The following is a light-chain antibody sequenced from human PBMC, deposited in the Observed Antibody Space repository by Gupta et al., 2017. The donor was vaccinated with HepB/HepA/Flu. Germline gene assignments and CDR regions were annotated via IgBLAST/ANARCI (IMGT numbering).Light chain of an antibody. Sequence: DIQLTQSPSFLSASVGDRVTITCRASQDISTYLAWYQQKPGKAPKLLMYAASTLESGVPSRFSGSGSGTDFTLTISNLEPEDSATYFCQQLNSYLFTFGHGTKVDIK. CDR1: QDISTY. CDR3: QQLNSYLFT. V-gene: IGKV1-9*01. CDR2: AAS. J-gene: IGKJ3*01.